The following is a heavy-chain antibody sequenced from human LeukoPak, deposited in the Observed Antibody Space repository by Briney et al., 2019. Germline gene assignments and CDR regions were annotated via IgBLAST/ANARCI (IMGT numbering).Heavy chain of an antibody. Sequence: ASVKVSCKASGYTFTSYYMHWVRQAPGQGLEWMGIINPSGGSTSYAQKFQGRVTMTRDTSTSTVYMELSSLRSEDTAVYYCAREYYYGSGSYYMPNDYWGQGTLVTVSS. CDR3: AREYYYGSGSYYMPNDY. CDR1: GYTFTSYY. CDR2: INPSGGST. D-gene: IGHD3-10*01. V-gene: IGHV1-46*01. J-gene: IGHJ4*02.